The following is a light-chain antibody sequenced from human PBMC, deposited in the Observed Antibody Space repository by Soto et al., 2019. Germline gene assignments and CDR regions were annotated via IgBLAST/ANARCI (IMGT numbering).Light chain of an antibody. CDR2: DAS. V-gene: IGKV3-11*01. J-gene: IGKJ5*01. CDR1: QSVSNNY. CDR3: QQRSDWPS. Sequence: IVLTQSPGTLSLSPWERATLSCGASQSVSNNYLAWYHQKPDQAPRLLIYDASYRATGIPARFSGRGSGTDFTITISSLEPEDFAVYCCQQRSDWPSFGQGTRLEIK.